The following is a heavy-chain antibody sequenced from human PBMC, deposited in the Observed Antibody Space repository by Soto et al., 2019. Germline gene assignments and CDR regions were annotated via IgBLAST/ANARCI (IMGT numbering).Heavy chain of an antibody. CDR2: IYHSGST. V-gene: IGHV4-30-2*01. Sequence: SETLSLTCAVSGGSISSGGYSWSWIRQPPGKGLEWIGYIYHSGSTYYNPSLKSRVTISVDRSKNQFSLKLSSVTAADTAVYYCARSSFGDSPAFFDYWGQGTLVTVSS. D-gene: IGHD3-16*01. CDR1: GGSISSGGYS. CDR3: ARSSFGDSPAFFDY. J-gene: IGHJ4*02.